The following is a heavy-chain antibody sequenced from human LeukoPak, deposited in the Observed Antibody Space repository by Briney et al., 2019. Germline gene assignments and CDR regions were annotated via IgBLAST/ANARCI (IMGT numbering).Heavy chain of an antibody. J-gene: IGHJ1*01. V-gene: IGHV1-2*02. Sequence: ASVKVSCKASGYTFTDYYIHWMRQAPGPGLEWMGWINPNSGDTKYAQKFRGTVTMTRDTSISTAYMELSRLRSDDTAVYYCARDVIAVADHAEYFQHWGQGTLVTVSS. CDR3: ARDVIAVADHAEYFQH. CDR1: GYTFTDYY. CDR2: INPNSGDT. D-gene: IGHD6-19*01.